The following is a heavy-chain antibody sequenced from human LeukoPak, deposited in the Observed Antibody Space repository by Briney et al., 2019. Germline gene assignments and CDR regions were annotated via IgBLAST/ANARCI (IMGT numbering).Heavy chain of an antibody. CDR1: GGSFSGYY. V-gene: IGHV4-34*01. CDR2: INHSGST. Sequence: MASETLSLTCAVYGGSFSGYYWSWIRQPPGKGLEWIGEINHSGSTNYNPSLKSRVTISVDTSKNQFSLKLSSVTAADTAVYYCARARNYYDSSGFYYEGDAFDIWGQGTMVTVSS. CDR3: ARARNYYDSSGFYYEGDAFDI. D-gene: IGHD3-22*01. J-gene: IGHJ3*02.